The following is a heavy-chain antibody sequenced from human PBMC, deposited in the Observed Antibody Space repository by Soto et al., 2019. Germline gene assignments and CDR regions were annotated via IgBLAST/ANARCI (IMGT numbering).Heavy chain of an antibody. CDR3: ARDLSPVATTRWTSIIYYYYYYMAV. CDR1: GFTFSSYS. D-gene: IGHD5-12*01. Sequence: LRRCCAASGFTFSSYSMNWVRQAPGKGLEWVSSISSRSSYIYYADSVKGRFTISRDNAKNSLYLQMNSLRAEDTAVYYCARDLSPVATTRWTSIIYYYYYYMAVWRKGTTVTVSS. CDR2: ISSRSSYI. V-gene: IGHV3-21*01. J-gene: IGHJ6*03.